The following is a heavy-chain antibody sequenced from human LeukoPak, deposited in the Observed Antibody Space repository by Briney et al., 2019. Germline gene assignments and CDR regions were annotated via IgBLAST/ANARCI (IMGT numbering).Heavy chain of an antibody. J-gene: IGHJ6*04. D-gene: IGHD3-10*01. CDR3: VKDSGGSGSYYNDYYYYGMDV. CDR2: ISSNGGST. CDR1: GFTFSSYA. V-gene: IGHV3-64D*06. Sequence: GGSLRLSCSASGFTFSSYAMHWVCQAPGKGLEYVSAISSNGGSTYYADSVKGRFTISRDNSKNTLYLQMSSLRAEDTAVYYCVKDSGGSGSYYNDYYYYGMDVWGKGTTVTVSS.